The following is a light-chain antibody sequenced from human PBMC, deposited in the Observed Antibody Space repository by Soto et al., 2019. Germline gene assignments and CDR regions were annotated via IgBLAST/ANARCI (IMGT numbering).Light chain of an antibody. Sequence: QSALTQPASVSGSPGQSITISCAGTSSDFASYNFVSWYQHYPGKAPKLIIYEVSNRPSGVSNRFSGSKSGNTASLTISGPQAEDEADYYCSSYTTTSTLIIFGGGTKVTVL. CDR1: SSDFASYNF. CDR2: EVS. V-gene: IGLV2-14*01. CDR3: SSYTTTSTLII. J-gene: IGLJ2*01.